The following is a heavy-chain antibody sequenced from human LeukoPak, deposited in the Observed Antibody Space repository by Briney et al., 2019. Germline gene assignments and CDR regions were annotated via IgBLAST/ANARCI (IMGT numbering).Heavy chain of an antibody. CDR2: IYHSGST. J-gene: IGHJ4*02. CDR1: GASISSGTYY. Sequence: SQTLSLTCAVSGASISSGTYYWSWIRQHPGKGLEWIGYIYHSGSTFYNPSLKSRVTISADTSENQFSLNLRSVTAADTAIYYCARDVEMGTIGHYFDSWGQGTLVTASS. V-gene: IGHV4-31*11. D-gene: IGHD5-24*01. CDR3: ARDVEMGTIGHYFDS.